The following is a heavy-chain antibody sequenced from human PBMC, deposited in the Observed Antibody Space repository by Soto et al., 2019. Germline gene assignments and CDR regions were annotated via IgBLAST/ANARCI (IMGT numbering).Heavy chain of an antibody. J-gene: IGHJ6*02. CDR2: INHSGST. D-gene: IGHD6-19*01. CDR3: ARGRLRSSGWTLYYYYGMDV. CDR1: GGSFSGYY. Sequence: PSETLSLTCAVYGGSFSGYYWSWIRQPPGKGLDWIGEINHSGSTNYNPSLKSRVTISVDTSKNQFSLKLSSVTAADTAVYYCARGRLRSSGWTLYYYYGMDVWGQGTTVTVAS. V-gene: IGHV4-34*01.